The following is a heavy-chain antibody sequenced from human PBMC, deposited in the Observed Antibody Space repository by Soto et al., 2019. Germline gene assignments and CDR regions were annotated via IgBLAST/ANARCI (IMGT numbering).Heavy chain of an antibody. D-gene: IGHD1-1*01. CDR1: GFTFSDHY. J-gene: IGHJ4*02. Sequence: GGSLRLSCAASGFTFSDHYMDWVRQAPGKGLEWVGRIRKQANSYSTEYAPSVKGRFTISRDDSKKSLYLQMNSLKTEDTAVYYCARGPISTGTLAWDYWGQGTLVTVSS. CDR3: ARGPISTGTLAWDY. V-gene: IGHV3-72*01. CDR2: IRKQANSYST.